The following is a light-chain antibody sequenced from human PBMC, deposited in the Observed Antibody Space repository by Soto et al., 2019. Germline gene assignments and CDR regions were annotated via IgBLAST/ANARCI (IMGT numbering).Light chain of an antibody. V-gene: IGKV3-15*01. CDR1: QSVSSN. CDR2: GAS. J-gene: IGKJ1*01. Sequence: EIVMTQSPATLSVSPGERATLSCRAGQSVSSNLAWYQQKPGQAPRLLIYGASTRATGIPARFSGSGSGTELTLTISSLQSEDFAVYYCQQYNNWWTFGQGTKVEIK. CDR3: QQYNNWWT.